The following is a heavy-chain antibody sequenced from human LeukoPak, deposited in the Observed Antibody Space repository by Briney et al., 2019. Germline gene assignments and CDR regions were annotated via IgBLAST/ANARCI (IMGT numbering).Heavy chain of an antibody. V-gene: IGHV3-30*02. Sequence: GGSLRLSCAASGFTFSSYGMHWVRQAPGKGLEWVAFIRYDGSNKYYADSVKGRFTISRDNSKNTLYLQMNSLRAEDTAVYYCAKDFTPGYSSSWYYFDYWGQGTLVTVSS. CDR1: GFTFSSYG. CDR3: AKDFTPGYSSSWYYFDY. D-gene: IGHD6-13*01. J-gene: IGHJ4*02. CDR2: IRYDGSNK.